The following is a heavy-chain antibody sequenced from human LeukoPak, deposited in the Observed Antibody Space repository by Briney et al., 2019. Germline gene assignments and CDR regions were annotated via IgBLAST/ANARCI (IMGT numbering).Heavy chain of an antibody. Sequence: GGSLRLSCAASGFIFSSYEMNWVRQAPGKGLEWVSYISSNGSTIYYADSVKGRFTISRDNAKNSLYLQMNSLRAEDTAVYYCARDDSYGLDYWGQGTLVTVSS. D-gene: IGHD5-18*01. CDR3: ARDDSYGLDY. CDR2: ISSNGSTI. V-gene: IGHV3-48*03. CDR1: GFIFSSYE. J-gene: IGHJ4*02.